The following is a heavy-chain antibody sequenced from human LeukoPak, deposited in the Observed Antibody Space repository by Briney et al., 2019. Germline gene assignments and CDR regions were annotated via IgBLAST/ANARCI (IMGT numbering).Heavy chain of an antibody. D-gene: IGHD5-12*01. V-gene: IGHV3-74*01. CDR1: GSTFSSDW. CDR3: ARAQGGYSGYDCGY. CDR2: INSEGSST. Sequence: PGACLRLACAASGSTFSSDWMRWGRQAPGKGVGWVSGINSEGSSTSYADSVQGRFTISRANAQNTLSLQLNSLRAENTAVYHCARAQGGYSGYDCGYWGQRTLVTVSS. J-gene: IGHJ4*02.